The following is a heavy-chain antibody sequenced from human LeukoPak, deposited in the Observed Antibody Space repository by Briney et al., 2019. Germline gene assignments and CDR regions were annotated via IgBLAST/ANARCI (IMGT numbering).Heavy chain of an antibody. V-gene: IGHV1-46*01. Sequence: GASVKVSCKASGYTFTSYYMHWVRQAPGQGLEWMGIINPSGGSTSYAQKFQGRVTMTRDTSTSTVYMELSSLRSEDTAMYYCARVANLDAFDIWGQGTMVTVSS. CDR2: INPSGGST. CDR1: GYTFTSYY. J-gene: IGHJ3*02. D-gene: IGHD4/OR15-4a*01. CDR3: ARVANLDAFDI.